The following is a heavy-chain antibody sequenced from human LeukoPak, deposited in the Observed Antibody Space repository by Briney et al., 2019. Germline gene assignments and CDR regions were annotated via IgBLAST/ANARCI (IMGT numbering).Heavy chain of an antibody. CDR3: ARKYRRLSYYDY. J-gene: IGHJ4*02. Sequence: SETLSLTCAVSGGSISSSNWWSWVRQPPGKGLEWIGEIYHSGSTNYNPSLKSRVTISVDTSTNQFSLNLTSVTAADTAVYYCARKYRRLSYYDYWGQGTLVTVSS. CDR1: GGSISSSNW. CDR2: IYHSGST. D-gene: IGHD3-10*01. V-gene: IGHV4-4*02.